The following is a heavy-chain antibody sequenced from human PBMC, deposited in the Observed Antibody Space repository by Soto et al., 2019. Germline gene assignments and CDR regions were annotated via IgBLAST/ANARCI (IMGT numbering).Heavy chain of an antibody. J-gene: IGHJ3*01. V-gene: IGHV1-58*02. Sequence: ASVKVSCKASGFTFTSSAMQWVRQARGQRLEWIGWIVVGSGNTNYAQKFQERVTITRDMSTSTAYMELSSLRSEDTAVYYCAATDERYCSGGSCYPQAGWGQGTRVTVSS. CDR1: GFTFTSSA. CDR2: IVVGSGNT. D-gene: IGHD2-15*01. CDR3: AATDERYCSGGSCYPQAG.